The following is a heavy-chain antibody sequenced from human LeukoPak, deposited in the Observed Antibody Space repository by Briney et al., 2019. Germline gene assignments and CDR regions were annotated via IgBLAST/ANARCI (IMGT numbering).Heavy chain of an antibody. Sequence: ASVKVSCKASGGTFSSYAISWVRQAPGQGLEWMGGIIPIFGTANYAQKFQGRVTITADKSTSTAYTELSSLRSEDTAVYYCARLRYFDWSLLYPLEDWGQGTLVTVSS. V-gene: IGHV1-69*06. CDR2: IIPIFGTA. CDR3: ARLRYFDWSLLYPLED. J-gene: IGHJ4*02. D-gene: IGHD3-9*01. CDR1: GGTFSSYA.